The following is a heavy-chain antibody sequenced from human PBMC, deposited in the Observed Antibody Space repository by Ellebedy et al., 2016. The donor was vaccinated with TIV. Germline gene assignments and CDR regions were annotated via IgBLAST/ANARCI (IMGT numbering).Heavy chain of an antibody. CDR2: IYYSGST. Sequence: SETLSLXXTVSGGSISSSSYYWGWIRQPPGKGLEWIGSIYYSGSTYYNPSLKSRVTISVDTSKNQFSLKLSSVTAADTAVYYCARHEELVRSFFDYWGQGTLVTVSS. CDR3: ARHEELVRSFFDY. CDR1: GGSISSSSYY. D-gene: IGHD1-26*01. J-gene: IGHJ4*02. V-gene: IGHV4-39*01.